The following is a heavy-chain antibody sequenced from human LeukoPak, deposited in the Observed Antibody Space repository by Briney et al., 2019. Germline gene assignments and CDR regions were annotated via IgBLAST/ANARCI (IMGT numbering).Heavy chain of an antibody. CDR1: GFTISNYW. CDR3: AREAQGGATALDL. J-gene: IGHJ5*02. D-gene: IGHD1-26*01. Sequence: GGSLRLSCAAPGFTISNYWMSWVRQAPEKGLEWVANIKEDGSEKFYLDSAKGRFTISRDNAKNSLYLQMNSLRAEDRAVYYCAREAQGGATALDLWGQGTLVTVSS. CDR2: IKEDGSEK. V-gene: IGHV3-7*04.